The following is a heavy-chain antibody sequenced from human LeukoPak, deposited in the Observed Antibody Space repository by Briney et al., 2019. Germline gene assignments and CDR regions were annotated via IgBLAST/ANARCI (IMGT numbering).Heavy chain of an antibody. CDR1: GFTFSYYW. CDR3: AGGGSSYYYYYMDV. CDR2: INTDGSVT. V-gene: IGHV3-74*01. D-gene: IGHD5-12*01. Sequence: GGSLRLSCAASGFTFSYYWMHLVRQAPGKGLVWVSRINTDGSVTTYADSVKGRFTISRDNAKNTLYLQMNSLRVDDTAVYFCAGGGSSYYYYYMDVWGKGTTVTVS. J-gene: IGHJ6*03.